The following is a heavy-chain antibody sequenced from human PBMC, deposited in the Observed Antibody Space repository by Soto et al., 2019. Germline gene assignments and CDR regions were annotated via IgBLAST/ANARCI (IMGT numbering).Heavy chain of an antibody. CDR3: ARLGGRIAAAGNWGAS. D-gene: IGHD6-13*01. CDR1: GGSISSSSYY. V-gene: IGHV4-39*01. CDR2: IYYSGST. J-gene: IGHJ4*02. Sequence: QLQLQESGPGLVKPSETLSLTCTVSGGSISSSSYYWGWIRQPPGKGLEWIGSIYYSGSTYYNPSLKSRVTISVDTSKTQFSLKLSSVTAADTAVYYCARLGGRIAAAGNWGASWGQGTLVTVSS.